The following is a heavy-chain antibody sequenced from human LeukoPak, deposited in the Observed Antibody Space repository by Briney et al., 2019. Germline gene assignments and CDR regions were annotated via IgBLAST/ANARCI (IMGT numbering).Heavy chain of an antibody. V-gene: IGHV4-61*02. D-gene: IGHD3-22*01. CDR2: IYSSGST. J-gene: IGHJ3*02. CDR1: GGSISSGSYY. CDR3: ASHYYDSSGYPTDAFDI. Sequence: SETLSLTCTVSGGSISSGSYYWNWIRQPAGKGLEWIGRIYSSGSTNYNPSLKSRVTISVDTSKNQFSLKLSSVTAADTAVYYCASHYYDSSGYPTDAFDIWGQGTMVTVSS.